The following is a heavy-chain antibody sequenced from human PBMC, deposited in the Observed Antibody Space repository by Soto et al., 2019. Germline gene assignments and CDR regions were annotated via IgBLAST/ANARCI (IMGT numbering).Heavy chain of an antibody. CDR1: SGSITSSNW. V-gene: IGHV4-4*02. Sequence: QVQLQESGPGLVKPSGTLSLTCAVSSGSITSSNWWSWVRQPPGKGLEWIGEIYHSGSTNYNPSLKSRVTKSVDKSKDVFSLQLSSVTAADTAMYYCAGGAVAGTSPAYWGQGTLVTVSS. CDR3: AGGAVAGTSPAY. D-gene: IGHD6-19*01. CDR2: IYHSGST. J-gene: IGHJ4*02.